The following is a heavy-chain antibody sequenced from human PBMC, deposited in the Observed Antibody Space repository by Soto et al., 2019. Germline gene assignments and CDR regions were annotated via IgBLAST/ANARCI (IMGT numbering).Heavy chain of an antibody. J-gene: IGHJ4*02. V-gene: IGHV4-59*01. CDR3: ARSHGIAAQYYFDY. Sequence: PSETLSLTCTVSGGSISSYYWSWIRQPPGKGLEWIGYIYYSGSTNYNPSLKSRVTISVDTSKNQFSLKLSSVTAAGTAVYYCARSHGIAAQYYFDYWGQGTLVTVSS. D-gene: IGHD6-6*01. CDR1: GGSISSYY. CDR2: IYYSGST.